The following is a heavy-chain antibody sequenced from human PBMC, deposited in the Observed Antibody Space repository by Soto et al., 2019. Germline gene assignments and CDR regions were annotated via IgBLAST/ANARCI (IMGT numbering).Heavy chain of an antibody. Sequence: QVQLQESGPGLVKPSETLSLTCTVSGGSISSHYLSCIRQPPGRGLEWIGFIYYSGITDSNPSLTSRVTISLDTSTNRLSLRLSSVTAADTAVYYCARPRGISPAVWYFDLWGRGTLVTVSS. J-gene: IGHJ2*01. CDR1: GGSISSHY. V-gene: IGHV4-59*08. CDR3: ARPRGISPAVWYFDL. CDR2: IYYSGIT. D-gene: IGHD6-13*01.